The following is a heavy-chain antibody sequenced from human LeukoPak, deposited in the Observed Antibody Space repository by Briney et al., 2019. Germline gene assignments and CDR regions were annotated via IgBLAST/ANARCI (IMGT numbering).Heavy chain of an antibody. CDR3: ARGGLGDYPDRCFDY. J-gene: IGHJ4*02. D-gene: IGHD3-16*01. CDR2: ISAYNGNT. Sequence: ASVKVSCKASGYTFTSYGISWVRQAPGQGLEWMGWISAYNGNTNYAQNLQGRVTMTTDTSTSTAYMELWSLRSDDTAVYYCARGGLGDYPDRCFDYWGQGTLVTVSS. CDR1: GYTFTSYG. V-gene: IGHV1-18*01.